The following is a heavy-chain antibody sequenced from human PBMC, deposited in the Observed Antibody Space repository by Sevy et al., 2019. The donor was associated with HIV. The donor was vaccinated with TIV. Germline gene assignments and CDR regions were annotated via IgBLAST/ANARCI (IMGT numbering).Heavy chain of an antibody. V-gene: IGHV4-34*01. J-gene: IGHJ4*02. Sequence: SETLSLTCAVYGGSFSGYYWSWIRQPPGKGLEWIGDINHSGSTNYNPSLKSRVTISVDTSKNQFSLKLSSVTAADTAVEYCAGGALYFVVVVDAWYRIDYWGQGTLVTVSS. CDR2: INHSGST. D-gene: IGHD2-15*01. CDR1: GGSFSGYY. CDR3: AGGALYFVVVVDAWYRIDY.